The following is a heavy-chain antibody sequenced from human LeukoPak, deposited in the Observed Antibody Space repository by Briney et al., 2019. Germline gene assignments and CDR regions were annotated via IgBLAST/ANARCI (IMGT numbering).Heavy chain of an antibody. CDR2: ISGSGGTT. J-gene: IGHJ4*02. CDR1: GFTFSSYA. Sequence: GGSLRLSCAASGFTFSSYAMSWVRQAPGKGLEWVSVISGSGGTTYYADSVKGRFTISRDNSKNTLYLQMNSLRVEDTAVYYCAKHRAFGGVIGLDYWGQGTLVTVSS. D-gene: IGHD3-16*02. CDR3: AKHRAFGGVIGLDY. V-gene: IGHV3-23*01.